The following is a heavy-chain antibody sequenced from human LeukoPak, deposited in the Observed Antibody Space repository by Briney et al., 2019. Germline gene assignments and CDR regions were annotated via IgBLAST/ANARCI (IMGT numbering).Heavy chain of an antibody. J-gene: IGHJ5*02. D-gene: IGHD6-13*01. CDR3: ARAVRYSSSLQRSARRLVFDP. CDR1: GFTFSSYW. V-gene: IGHV3-7*03. CDR2: IKQDGSEK. Sequence: GGSLRLSCAASGFTFSSYWMSWVRQAPGKGLEWVANIKQDGSEKYYVDSVKGRFTISRDNAKNSLYLQMNSLRAEDTAVYYCARAVRYSSSLQRSARRLVFDPWGQGTLVTVSS.